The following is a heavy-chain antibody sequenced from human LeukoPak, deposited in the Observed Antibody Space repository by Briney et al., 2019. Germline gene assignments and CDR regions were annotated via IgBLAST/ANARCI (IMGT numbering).Heavy chain of an antibody. V-gene: IGHV3-23*01. CDR3: AKDRCSGGGCYTYFDY. D-gene: IGHD2-15*01. Sequence: PGGSLRLSCAASGFTFSSYAMSWVRQAPGTGLEWVSAISGSGGRTYYADSVKGRFTISRDNSKNTLYLQMNSLRAEDTAVYYCAKDRCSGGGCYTYFDYWGQGTLVTVSS. CDR1: GFTFSSYA. CDR2: ISGSGGRT. J-gene: IGHJ4*02.